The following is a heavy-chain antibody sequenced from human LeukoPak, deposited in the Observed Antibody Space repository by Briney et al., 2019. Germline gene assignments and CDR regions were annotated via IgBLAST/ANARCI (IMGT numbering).Heavy chain of an antibody. D-gene: IGHD2-21*02. CDR3: AKLQDAYCGGDCYFDY. CDR1: GFTFSSYA. Sequence: PGGSLRLSCAASGFTFSSYAMSWVRQAPGKGLEWVSAFSGSGGSTYYADSVKGRFTISRDNSKNTLYLQMNSLRAEDTAVYYCAKLQDAYCGGDCYFDYWGQGTLVTVSS. J-gene: IGHJ4*02. CDR2: FSGSGGST. V-gene: IGHV3-23*01.